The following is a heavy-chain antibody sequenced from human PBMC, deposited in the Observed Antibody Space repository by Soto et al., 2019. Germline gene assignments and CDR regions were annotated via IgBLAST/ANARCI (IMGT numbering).Heavy chain of an antibody. CDR1: GDTFTDYY. J-gene: IGHJ6*03. V-gene: IGHV1-2*04. Sequence: QVQLVQSGAEVKKPGASVTVSCRSSGDTFTDYYIHWVRQAPGQGLEWMGWINPNSGVTKYAQKFQGWVSMTRDTSIRTVYMQLSRLRSDDTAVYYCARESGGATATLDYYYFYMDGWGTGTTVTVSS. CDR3: ARESGGATATLDYYYFYMDG. D-gene: IGHD5-12*01. CDR2: INPNSGVT.